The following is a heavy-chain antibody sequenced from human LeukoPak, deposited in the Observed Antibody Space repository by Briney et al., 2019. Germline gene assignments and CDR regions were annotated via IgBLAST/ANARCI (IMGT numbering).Heavy chain of an antibody. CDR1: GGTFSSYA. CDR3: APTSITMIPEDGMDV. J-gene: IGHJ6*02. Sequence: SVKVSCKASGGTFSSYAISWVRQAPGQGLEWMGRIIPILGIANYAQKFQGRVTITAGKSTSTAYMELSSLRSEDTAVYYCAPTSITMIPEDGMDVWGQGTTVTVSS. D-gene: IGHD3-22*01. CDR2: IIPILGIA. V-gene: IGHV1-69*04.